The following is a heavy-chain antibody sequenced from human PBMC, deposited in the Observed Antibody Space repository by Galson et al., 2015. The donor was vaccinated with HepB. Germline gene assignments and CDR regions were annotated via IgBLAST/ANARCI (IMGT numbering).Heavy chain of an antibody. CDR3: AKPLSKASRRGALDI. CDR2: ITWNGNSI. Sequence: SLRLSCAASGFTFVDYAMHWVRQVPGKGLEWVSGITWNGNSIGYVASVKGRVTISRDNAKNSLYLQMNSLGTEDTALYYCAKPLSKASRRGALDIWGPGTMVVVSS. D-gene: IGHD6-6*01. CDR1: GFTFVDYA. V-gene: IGHV3-9*01. J-gene: IGHJ3*02.